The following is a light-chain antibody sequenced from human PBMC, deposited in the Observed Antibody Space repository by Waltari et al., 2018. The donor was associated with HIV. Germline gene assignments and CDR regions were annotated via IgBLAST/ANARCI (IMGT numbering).Light chain of an antibody. V-gene: IGLV1-40*01. Sequence: QSLLTQPPSESPPTGQRIPIPSTGNNSTIGAGNHVHCYRQLPGTAPRLLIFANSIRPSGVPDRISGSKSTASASLAITGLQAEDEGYYYCQSSDIRLHGLWVFGGGTKVTVL. CDR3: QSSDIRLHGLWV. CDR1: NSTIGAGNH. J-gene: IGLJ3*02. CDR2: ANS.